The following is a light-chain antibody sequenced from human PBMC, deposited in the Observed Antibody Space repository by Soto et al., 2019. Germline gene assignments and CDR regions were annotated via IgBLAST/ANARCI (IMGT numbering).Light chain of an antibody. Sequence: QSALTQPASVSGSPGQSITISCTASSSHIGSSNLVSWYQHHSGKAPKLIIYEGNKRPSGVSNRFSGSKSGKTASLTISGLQAEDEGTYYCCPYAGSSPLYVFGTGTKVT. CDR1: SSHIGSSNL. CDR2: EGN. V-gene: IGLV2-23*01. J-gene: IGLJ1*01. CDR3: CPYAGSSPLYV.